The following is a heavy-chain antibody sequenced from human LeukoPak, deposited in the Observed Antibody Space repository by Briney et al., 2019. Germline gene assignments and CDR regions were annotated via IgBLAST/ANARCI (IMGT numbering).Heavy chain of an antibody. CDR2: MNPNSGNT. Sequence: ASVKVSCKASGYTFTSYDTNWVRQATGQGLEWMGWMNPNSGNTGYAQKFQGRVTMTRNTSISTAYMELSSLRSEDTAVYYCARRRAVGATHNWFDPWGQGTLVTVSS. CDR3: ARRRAVGATHNWFDP. V-gene: IGHV1-8*01. CDR1: GYTFTSYD. D-gene: IGHD1-26*01. J-gene: IGHJ5*02.